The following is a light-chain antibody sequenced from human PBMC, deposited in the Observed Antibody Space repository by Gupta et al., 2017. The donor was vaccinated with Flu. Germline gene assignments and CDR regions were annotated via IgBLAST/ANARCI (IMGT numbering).Light chain of an antibody. J-gene: IGKJ1*01. CDR1: QSVSSSY. CDR3: QQYGSSPWT. Sequence: EIVLTQSPGTLSLSPGERATLSCRASQSVSSSYLAWYQQKPGQAPRLLIYGASSSATGIPDRFRGSGSGTDFTLTISRLEPEDFAVYYCQQYGSSPWTFGQGTKVEIK. CDR2: GAS. V-gene: IGKV3-20*01.